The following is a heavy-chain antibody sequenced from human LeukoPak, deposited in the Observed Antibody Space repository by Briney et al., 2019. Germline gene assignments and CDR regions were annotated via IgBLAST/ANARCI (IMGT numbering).Heavy chain of an antibody. CDR3: AHTRPSPYCSSTSCLYYFDY. V-gene: IGHV2-5*01. Sequence: SGPTLVNPTQTLTLTCTFSGFSLSTSGVGVGWIRQPPGKALEWLALIYWNDDKRYSPSLKSRLTITKDTSKNQVVLTMTNIDPVDTATYYCAHTRPSPYCSSTSCLYYFDYWGQGTLVTVSS. CDR1: GFSLSTSGVG. D-gene: IGHD2-2*01. CDR2: IYWNDDK. J-gene: IGHJ4*02.